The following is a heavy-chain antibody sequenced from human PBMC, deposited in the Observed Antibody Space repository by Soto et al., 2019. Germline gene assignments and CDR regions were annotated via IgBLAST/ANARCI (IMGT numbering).Heavy chain of an antibody. D-gene: IGHD4-4*01. J-gene: IGHJ5*02. V-gene: IGHV1-2*02. CDR3: ARKHSLDYIMWGLDP. CDR2: INPKSDDT. CDR1: GYPFSDNQ. Sequence: QVQLVQSGSEVKKPGASVKVSCKASGYPFSDNQLHWLRWAPGQGLEWMGRINPKSDDTNYAQKFQGRVTMTRDTSIDTAYLELTGQTSDDTATYYCARKHSLDYIMWGLDPWGQGTLVTVSS.